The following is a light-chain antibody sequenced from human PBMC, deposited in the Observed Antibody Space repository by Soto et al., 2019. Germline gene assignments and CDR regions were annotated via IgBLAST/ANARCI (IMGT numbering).Light chain of an antibody. CDR1: QSVSRH. CDR3: QQANSFPIT. Sequence: MTQSPATLSVSPGERATLSCRASQSVSRHLAWYQQKPGKAPKLLIYAASSLQSGVPSRFSGSGSGTDFTLTISSLQPEDFATYYCQQANSFPITFGQGTRLEIK. J-gene: IGKJ5*01. CDR2: AAS. V-gene: IGKV1-12*01.